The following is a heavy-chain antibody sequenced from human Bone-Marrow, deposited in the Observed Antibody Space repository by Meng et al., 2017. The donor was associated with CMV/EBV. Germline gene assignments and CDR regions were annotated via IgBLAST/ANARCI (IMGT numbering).Heavy chain of an antibody. CDR1: GFTFSSYA. V-gene: IGHV3-23*01. Sequence: SGFTFSSYAMSWVRQAPGKGLEWVSTIFGSADTTYYADSVTGRFTIFADTSKNTLYLQMNSLRAEDTAVYFCAKAPQYTSGWPYYDFWGRGTLVTVSS. D-gene: IGHD6-19*01. CDR3: AKAPQYTSGWPYYDF. J-gene: IGHJ4*02. CDR2: IFGSADTT.